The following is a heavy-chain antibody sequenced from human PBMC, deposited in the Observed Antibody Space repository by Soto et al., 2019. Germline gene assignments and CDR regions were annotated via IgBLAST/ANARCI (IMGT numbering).Heavy chain of an antibody. Sequence: GESLKISCKGSGYSFTTYWIGWVRQMPGKGLEWMGIIYPGDSDTRYSPSFQGQVTISADKSISTAYLQWSSLKASDTAMYYRARLSCDSSGYFYCYFDYWGQGALVTVSS. J-gene: IGHJ4*02. CDR3: ARLSCDSSGYFYCYFDY. CDR2: IYPGDSDT. V-gene: IGHV5-51*01. D-gene: IGHD3-22*01. CDR1: GYSFTTYW.